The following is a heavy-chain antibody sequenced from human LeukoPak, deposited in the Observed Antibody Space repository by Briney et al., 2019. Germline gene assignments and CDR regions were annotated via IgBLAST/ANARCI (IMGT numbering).Heavy chain of an antibody. CDR1: GFTLNTND. J-gene: IGHJ4*02. CDR3: AKDPSYYYDSSGYYYAY. V-gene: IGHV3-23*01. Sequence: GGSLRLSCAASGFTLNTNDMNWVRQAPGKGLEWVSAISGSGGSTYYADSVKGRFTISRDNSKNTLYLQMNSLRAEDTAVYYCAKDPSYYYDSSGYYYAYWGQGALVTVSS. CDR2: ISGSGGST. D-gene: IGHD3-22*01.